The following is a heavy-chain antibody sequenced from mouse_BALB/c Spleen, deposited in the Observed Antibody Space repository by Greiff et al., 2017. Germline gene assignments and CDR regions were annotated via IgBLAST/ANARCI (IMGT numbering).Heavy chain of an antibody. CDR1: GYTFTDYA. CDR2: ISTYYGNT. V-gene: IGHV1-67*01. CDR3: ARNYGSSGAMDY. J-gene: IGHJ4*01. Sequence: QVQLQQSGPELVRPGVSVKISCKGSGYTFTDYAMHWVKQSHAKSLEWIGVISTYYGNTNYNQKFKGKATMTVDKSSSTAYMELARLTSEDSAIYYCARNYGSSGAMDYWGQGTSVTVSS. D-gene: IGHD1-1*01.